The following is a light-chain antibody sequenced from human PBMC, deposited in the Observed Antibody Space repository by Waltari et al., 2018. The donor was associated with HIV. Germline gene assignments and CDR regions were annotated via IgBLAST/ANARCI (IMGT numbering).Light chain of an antibody. CDR3: YSTDSSGNHRV. Sequence: SYELTQPPSVSVSPGQTARITCSGDALPTNYAYWYQQKSGQAPVLVIYEDSKRPSGIPERFSGSSSGTMAPLTISGAQVEDEADYYCYSTDSSGNHRVFGGGTKLTVL. CDR1: ALPTNY. CDR2: EDS. V-gene: IGLV3-10*01. J-gene: IGLJ2*01.